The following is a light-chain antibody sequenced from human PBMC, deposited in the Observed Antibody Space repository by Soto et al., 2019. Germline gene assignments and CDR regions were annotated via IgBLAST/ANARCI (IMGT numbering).Light chain of an antibody. V-gene: IGLV2-23*01. Sequence: QSALTQPASVSGSPGQSIAISCTGTSSDIGTYNFVSWYQQHPGKAPKLMIYEDIKRPSGISTRFSASKSGNTASLTITGLQAEDEADYYCCSYAAGNTFDVFGTGTKLTVL. CDR1: SSDIGTYNF. CDR2: EDI. J-gene: IGLJ1*01. CDR3: CSYAAGNTFDV.